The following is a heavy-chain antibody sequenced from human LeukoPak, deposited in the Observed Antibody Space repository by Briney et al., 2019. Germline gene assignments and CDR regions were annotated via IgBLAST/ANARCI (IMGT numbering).Heavy chain of an antibody. CDR3: ARHMATPGTRGFDS. V-gene: IGHV4-4*02. D-gene: IGHD5-24*01. J-gene: IGHJ4*02. CDR2: IYLGGKT. CDR1: GGSISSAKW. Sequence: SGTLSLTCAVSGGSISSAKWWSWVRQPPGKGLEWIGEIYLGGKTNYNPSLKSRVTISIDTSKNQFSLKLISVTAADTALYYCARHMATPGTRGFDSWGQGTLVTVSS.